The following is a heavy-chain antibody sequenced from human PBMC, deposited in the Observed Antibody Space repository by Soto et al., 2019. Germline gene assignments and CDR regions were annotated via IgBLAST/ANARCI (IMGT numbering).Heavy chain of an antibody. CDR2: ISAYNGNT. V-gene: IGHV1-18*01. CDR1: GYTFTSYG. D-gene: IGHD2-15*01. Sequence: ASVKVSCKASGYTFTSYGISWVRQAPGQGLEWMGWISAYNGNTNYAQKLQGRVTMTTDTSTSTAYMELRSLRSGDTAVYYCARGCSGGSCNLGDYYYYGMDVWGQGTTVTVSS. J-gene: IGHJ6*02. CDR3: ARGCSGGSCNLGDYYYYGMDV.